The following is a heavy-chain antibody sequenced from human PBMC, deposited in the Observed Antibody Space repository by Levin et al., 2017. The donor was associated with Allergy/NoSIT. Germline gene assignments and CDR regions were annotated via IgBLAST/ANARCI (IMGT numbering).Heavy chain of an antibody. CDR3: ARETTAGGEA. J-gene: IGHJ5*02. D-gene: IGHD4-11*01. Sequence: PGESLKISCAASGFTFSNYWMTWVRQPPGKGLEWVANIKEDGSQKYYAESVQGRFTISRDNAKNLLFLQMNYLGTDDTAVYVCARETTAGGEAWGQGTLVTVSS. CDR1: GFTFSNYW. CDR2: IKEDGSQK. V-gene: IGHV3-7*03.